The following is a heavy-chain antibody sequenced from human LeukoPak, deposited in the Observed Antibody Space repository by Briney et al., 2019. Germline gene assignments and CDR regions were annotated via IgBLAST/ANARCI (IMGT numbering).Heavy chain of an antibody. Sequence: PGGSLRLSCAASGFTFSSYAMSWVRQAPGKGLEWVSAISGSGGSTYYADSVKGRFTISRDNSKNTLYLQMNSLRAEDTAVSYCAKDPHVVVVAASTNNWGQGTLVTVSS. J-gene: IGHJ4*02. D-gene: IGHD2-15*01. CDR1: GFTFSSYA. CDR2: ISGSGGST. CDR3: AKDPHVVVVAASTNN. V-gene: IGHV3-23*01.